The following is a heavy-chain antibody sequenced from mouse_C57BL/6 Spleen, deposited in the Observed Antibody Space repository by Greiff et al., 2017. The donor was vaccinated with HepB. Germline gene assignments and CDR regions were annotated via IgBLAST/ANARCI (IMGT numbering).Heavy chain of an antibody. J-gene: IGHJ4*01. Sequence: QVQLQQPGAELVKPGASVKVSCKASGYTFTSYWMHWVKQRPGQGLEWIGRIHPSDSDTNYNQKFKGKATLTVDKSSSTAYMQLSSLTAEDPAVYYCAIYDYDGGYYAMDYWGQGTSVTVSS. CDR3: AIYDYDGGYYAMDY. D-gene: IGHD2-4*01. V-gene: IGHV1-74*01. CDR1: GYTFTSYW. CDR2: IHPSDSDT.